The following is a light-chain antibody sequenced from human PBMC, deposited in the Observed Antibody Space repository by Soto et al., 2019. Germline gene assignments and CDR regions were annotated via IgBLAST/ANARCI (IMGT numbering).Light chain of an antibody. CDR1: QSISSY. CDR2: AAS. J-gene: IGKJ4*01. CDR3: QQSYSTPRT. V-gene: IGKV1-39*01. Sequence: DIQMTQSPSSLSASVGDRVTITCRASQSISSYLNWYQQKPGKAPKLLINAASSLQSGVPSRFSGSGSGTDFTLTISSLQPEDFATYYCQQSYSTPRTVGGGTKVEIK.